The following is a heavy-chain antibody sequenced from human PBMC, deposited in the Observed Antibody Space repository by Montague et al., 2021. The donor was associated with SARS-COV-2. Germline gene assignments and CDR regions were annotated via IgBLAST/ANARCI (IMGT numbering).Heavy chain of an antibody. D-gene: IGHD6-19*01. CDR2: LPSSGST. CDR3: ARPGSVSGWFYFDD. Sequence: SETLSLTCIVSGDSIDRDTYYWGWIRQSPGKGLEWIGSLPSSGSTYYNPSLRSRVTISMDTSKNHFSLKVDSVTATDTAVYFCARPGSVSGWFYFDDWGQGTLVSVSS. J-gene: IGHJ4*02. V-gene: IGHV4-39*02. CDR1: GDSIDRDTYY.